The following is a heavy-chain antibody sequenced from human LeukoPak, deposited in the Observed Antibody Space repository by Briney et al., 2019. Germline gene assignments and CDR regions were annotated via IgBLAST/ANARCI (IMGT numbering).Heavy chain of an antibody. J-gene: IGHJ4*02. Sequence: GGSLRLSCAASGFTFSSYAMTWVRQAPGKGLEWVSTINAGGGSTYYADSVKGRFTISRDNSKNTLDLQMNSLRAEDTAVYYCARQRSGWTYDYWGQGTLVTVSS. V-gene: IGHV3-23*01. D-gene: IGHD6-19*01. CDR3: ARQRSGWTYDY. CDR2: INAGGGST. CDR1: GFTFSSYA.